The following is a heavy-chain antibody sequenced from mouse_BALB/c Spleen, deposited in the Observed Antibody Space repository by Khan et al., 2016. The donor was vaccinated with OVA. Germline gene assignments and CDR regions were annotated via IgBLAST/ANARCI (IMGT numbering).Heavy chain of an antibody. Sequence: EVQLQESGPGLVKPSQTVSLTCTVTGISITSGNYRWSWIRQFPGIKLEWIGNIYYSGTVTYNPSLTSRTTITRFNSKNQFFQEMNSLTAKDTATDYCARDYGSLYWYCDVWRAGTTVTVSS. CDR3: ARDYGSLYWYCDV. D-gene: IGHD1-1*01. J-gene: IGHJ1*01. CDR1: GISITSGNYR. CDR2: IYYSGTV. V-gene: IGHV3-5*02.